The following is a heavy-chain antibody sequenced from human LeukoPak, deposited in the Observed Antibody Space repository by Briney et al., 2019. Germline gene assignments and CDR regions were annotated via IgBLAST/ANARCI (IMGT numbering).Heavy chain of an antibody. V-gene: IGHV3-7*01. CDR3: ARDGRGAGSPYNLFDP. J-gene: IGHJ5*02. D-gene: IGHD6-19*01. CDR1: SSYW. Sequence: GGSLRLSCVAFSSYWMSWVRQAPGKGLEWVANIKEDGDEKNYVDSVKGRFTISRDNAKESLYLQMNSLRDEDTGVYYCARDGRGAGSPYNLFDPWGQGTLVIVSS. CDR2: IKEDGDEK.